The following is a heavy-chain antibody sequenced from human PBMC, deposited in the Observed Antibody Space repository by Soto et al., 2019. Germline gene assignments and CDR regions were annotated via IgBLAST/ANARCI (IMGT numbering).Heavy chain of an antibody. Sequence: QVQLVQSGAEVKKPGASVKVSCKTSGYTFNNYGISWVRQAPGQGLEWMGWISDYNGNTNYPQKFQGRVTMTTDISTKTVYMVWTSLRSDDTAVYYCARDGYYGSGSYGMDVWGRGTTVSVSS. CDR3: ARDGYYGSGSYGMDV. V-gene: IGHV1-18*01. CDR2: ISDYNGNT. J-gene: IGHJ6*02. D-gene: IGHD3-10*01. CDR1: GYTFNNYG.